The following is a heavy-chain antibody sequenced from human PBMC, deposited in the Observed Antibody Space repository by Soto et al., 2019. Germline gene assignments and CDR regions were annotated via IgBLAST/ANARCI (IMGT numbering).Heavy chain of an antibody. Sequence: QVQLQESGPGLVKPSQTLSLTCTVSGGSIGSGGYYWDWIRQHPGKGPEWNGYIHYSGNTYYNPSLKSRLTISLDTSKNQFSLHLSSVTAADTAVYYCATNHDDISGRTPLLFDSWGQGTLVTVSS. CDR2: IHYSGNT. J-gene: IGHJ4*02. V-gene: IGHV4-31*03. CDR1: GGSIGSGGYY. CDR3: ATNHDDISGRTPLLFDS. D-gene: IGHD3-22*01.